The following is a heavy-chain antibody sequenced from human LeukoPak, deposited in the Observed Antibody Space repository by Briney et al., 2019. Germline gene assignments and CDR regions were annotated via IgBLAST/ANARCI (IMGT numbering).Heavy chain of an antibody. CDR1: GYSFTSYW. D-gene: IGHD6-13*01. J-gene: IGHJ4*02. CDR2: IYPGDSDT. Sequence: GESLKISCKGSGYSFTSYWIGWVRQMPGKGLEWMGIIYPGDSDTRYSPSFQGQVTISADKSISTAYLQWSSLKASDTAMYYCAGELGEGSSWYALDYWGQGTLVTVSS. CDR3: AGELGEGSSWYALDY. V-gene: IGHV5-51*01.